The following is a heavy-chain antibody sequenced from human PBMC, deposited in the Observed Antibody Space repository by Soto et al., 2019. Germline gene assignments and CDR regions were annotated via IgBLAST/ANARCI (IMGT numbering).Heavy chain of an antibody. CDR3: ARQQGSVVVTAFYFDY. J-gene: IGHJ4*02. Sequence: TSETLSLTCTVSGGSISSSSYYWGWIRQPPGKGLEWIGSIYYSGRTYYNPSLKSRLTISVDTSKNQFSLKLSSVTAADTAVYYCARQQGSVVVTAFYFDYWGQGTLVNVSS. V-gene: IGHV4-39*01. CDR2: IYYSGRT. D-gene: IGHD2-21*02. CDR1: GGSISSSSYY.